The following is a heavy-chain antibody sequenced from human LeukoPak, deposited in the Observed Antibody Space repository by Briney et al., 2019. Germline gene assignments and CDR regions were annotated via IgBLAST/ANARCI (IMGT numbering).Heavy chain of an antibody. CDR1: RFTFSSYG. CDR3: AKEGGLRSSWSFDF. J-gene: IGHJ4*02. V-gene: IGHV3-23*01. CDR2: ISGSGGST. D-gene: IGHD6-13*01. Sequence: GGTLRLSCAASRFTFSSYGMSWVRQAPGKGLEWVSGISGSGGSTYYADSAKGRFTISRDNSKNTLYLQMNSLRVEDTAVYYCAKEGGLRSSWSFDFWGQGILVIVSS.